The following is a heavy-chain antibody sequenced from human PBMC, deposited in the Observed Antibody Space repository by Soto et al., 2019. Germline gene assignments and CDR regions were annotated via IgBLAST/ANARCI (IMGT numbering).Heavy chain of an antibody. CDR3: AHAYGGRSLY. D-gene: IGHD1-26*01. J-gene: IGHJ4*02. CDR1: GFSLTTDRVG. V-gene: IGHV2-5*02. Sequence: ITLKESGPTLVKPTQTLTLTCTFSGFSLTTDRVGVGWIRQPPGEALEWLAVIYWDDTKTYRPSLESRLTITKDTSKHQVALTMTNMDSVDTATYYCAHAYGGRSLYWGQGTLVTVSS. CDR2: IYWDDTK.